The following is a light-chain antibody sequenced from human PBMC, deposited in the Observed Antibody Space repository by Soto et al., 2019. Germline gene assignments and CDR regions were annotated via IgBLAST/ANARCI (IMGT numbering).Light chain of an antibody. V-gene: IGKV1-9*01. J-gene: IGKJ4*01. CDR2: AAS. CDR3: QQLNSYPRT. Sequence: IQLTRSPSSLSASVGDRVTITCRASQAISSYLAWYQQKPGKAPNLLIYAASTLQSGVPSRFSGGGSGTDFTLTISSLQPEDFATYYCQQLNSYPRTFGGGTKVDIK. CDR1: QAISSY.